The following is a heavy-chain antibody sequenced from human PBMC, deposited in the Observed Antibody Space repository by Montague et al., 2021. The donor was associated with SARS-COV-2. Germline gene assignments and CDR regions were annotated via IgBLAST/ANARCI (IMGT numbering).Heavy chain of an antibody. Sequence: SETLSLTCAVYGGPFSGYYWSWIRQTPGKGLEWIGEIHDGGRTNYNPSLKSRVTISSDTSKNQFSLSLTSVTAADTAVYYCARGSRKVTMGVVVLIGTAHCFDSWGQGIQVTVSS. J-gene: IGHJ4*02. CDR3: ARGSRKVTMGVVVLIGTAHCFDS. CDR2: IHDGGRT. D-gene: IGHD3-22*01. V-gene: IGHV4-34*01. CDR1: GGPFSGYY.